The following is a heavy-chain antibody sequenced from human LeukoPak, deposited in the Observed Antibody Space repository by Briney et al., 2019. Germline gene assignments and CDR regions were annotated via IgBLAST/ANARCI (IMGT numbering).Heavy chain of an antibody. CDR1: GFTFSSYA. CDR3: ARDRTAMVTPWFDP. Sequence: GGSLRLSCAASGFTFSSYAMHWVRQAPGKGLEWVAVISYDGSNKYYADSVKGRFTISRDNSKNTLYLQMNSLRAEDTAVYYCARDRTAMVTPWFDPWGQGALVTVSS. D-gene: IGHD5-18*01. V-gene: IGHV3-30*04. J-gene: IGHJ5*02. CDR2: ISYDGSNK.